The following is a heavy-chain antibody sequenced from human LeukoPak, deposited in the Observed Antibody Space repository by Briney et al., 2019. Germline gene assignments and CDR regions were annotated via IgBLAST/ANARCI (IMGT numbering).Heavy chain of an antibody. D-gene: IGHD2-21*02. V-gene: IGHV3-21*01. CDR2: SRSSYI. Sequence: SRSSYIYYAESMKGRFTISRDNAKNSLYLQMNSLRAEDTAVYYCARRIRLVVPATKAYYFDYWGQGSLVTVSS. CDR3: ARRIRLVVPATKAYYFDY. J-gene: IGHJ4*01.